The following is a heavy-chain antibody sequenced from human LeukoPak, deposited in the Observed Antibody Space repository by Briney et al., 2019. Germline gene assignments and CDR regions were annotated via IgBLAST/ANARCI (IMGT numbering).Heavy chain of an antibody. CDR3: ARDSPYIVLEWLPEYYFDY. J-gene: IGHJ4*02. CDR1: GFTFSSYW. D-gene: IGHD3-3*01. V-gene: IGHV3-7*01. CDR2: IKQDGSEK. Sequence: GGSLRLSCAASGFTFSSYWMSWVRQAPGKGLEWVANIKQDGSEKYYVDSVKGRFTISRDNAKNSLYLQMNSLRAGDTAVYYCARDSPYIVLEWLPEYYFDYWGQGTLVTVSS.